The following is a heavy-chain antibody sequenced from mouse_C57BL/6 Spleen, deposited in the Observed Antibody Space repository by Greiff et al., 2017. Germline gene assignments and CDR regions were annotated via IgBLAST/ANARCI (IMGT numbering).Heavy chain of an antibody. CDR3: ARTVYYYGFDY. V-gene: IGHV1-26*01. Sequence: EVQLMESGPELVKPGASVKISCKASGYTFTDYYMNWVKQSHGKSLEWIGDINPNNGGTSYNQKFKGKATLTVDKSSSTAYMELRSLTSEDSAVYYCARTVYYYGFDYWGQGTTLTVSS. D-gene: IGHD1-1*01. CDR2: INPNNGGT. J-gene: IGHJ2*01. CDR1: GYTFTDYY.